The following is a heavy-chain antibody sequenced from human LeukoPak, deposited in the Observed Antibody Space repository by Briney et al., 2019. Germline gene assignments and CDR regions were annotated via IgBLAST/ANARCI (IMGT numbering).Heavy chain of an antibody. CDR3: ARRGFFDY. D-gene: IGHD1-26*01. CDR2: IHYSGSA. V-gene: IGHV4-59*08. J-gene: IGHJ4*02. CDR1: GGSFSGYY. Sequence: PSETLSLTCAVYGGSFSGYYWSWIRQPPGKGLEWIGSIHYSGSATYNPSLKSRVTISVDTSKNQFSLKLTSATAADTAVYYCARRGFFDYWGQGTLVTVSS.